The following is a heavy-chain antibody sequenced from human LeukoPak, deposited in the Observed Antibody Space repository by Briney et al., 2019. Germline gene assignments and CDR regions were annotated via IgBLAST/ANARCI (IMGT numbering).Heavy chain of an antibody. Sequence: SETLSLTCTVSGASMNNYYWSWIRQPAGKGLEWIGRIYSSGSTNYNPSLKSRVIMSIDTSKNQFSLKLSSVTAADTAVYYCAGGYYYYYYGMDVWGQGTTVTVSS. J-gene: IGHJ6*02. D-gene: IGHD2-15*01. CDR2: IYSSGST. CDR1: GASMNNYY. CDR3: AGGYYYYYYGMDV. V-gene: IGHV4-4*07.